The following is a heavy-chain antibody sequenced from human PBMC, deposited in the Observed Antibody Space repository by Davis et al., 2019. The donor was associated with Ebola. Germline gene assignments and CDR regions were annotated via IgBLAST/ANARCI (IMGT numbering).Heavy chain of an antibody. Sequence: GSLKISCAASGFTVSSNYMSWVRQAPGKGLEWVSVIYSGGSTYYADSVKGRFTISRDNSKNTLYLQMNSLRAEDTAVYYCAVAVAGNYWGQGTLVTVSS. CDR2: IYSGGST. V-gene: IGHV3-66*01. J-gene: IGHJ4*02. CDR1: GFTVSSNY. D-gene: IGHD6-19*01. CDR3: AVAVAGNY.